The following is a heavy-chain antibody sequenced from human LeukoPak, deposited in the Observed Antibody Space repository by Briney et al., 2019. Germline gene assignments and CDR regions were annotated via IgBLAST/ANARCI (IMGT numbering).Heavy chain of an antibody. D-gene: IGHD7-27*01. J-gene: IGHJ4*02. CDR1: GFIFNNYA. V-gene: IGHV3-9*01. CDR2: ISWNSGSI. CDR3: ARDRPNWGIDY. Sequence: GGSLRLSCAGSGFIFNNYAMHWVRQPPGKGLEWVSGISWNSGSIDYADSVKGRFTISRDNAKNSLYLQMSSLRAEDTAVYYCARDRPNWGIDYWGQGTLVTVSS.